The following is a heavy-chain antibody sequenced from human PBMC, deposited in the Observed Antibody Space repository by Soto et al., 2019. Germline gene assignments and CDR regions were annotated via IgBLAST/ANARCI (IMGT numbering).Heavy chain of an antibody. CDR2: IYYSGST. D-gene: IGHD6-19*01. Sequence: PSETLSLTCTISGGSISSSTYYWGWIGEPTGTGLEWIGSIYYSGSTYYNPSLKSRVTISVDTSKNQFSLKLSSVTAADTAVYYCARGNSGWYLYYYYYGMDVWGQGTTVTVSS. CDR3: ARGNSGWYLYYYYYGMDV. J-gene: IGHJ6*02. CDR1: GGSISSSTYY. V-gene: IGHV4-39*01.